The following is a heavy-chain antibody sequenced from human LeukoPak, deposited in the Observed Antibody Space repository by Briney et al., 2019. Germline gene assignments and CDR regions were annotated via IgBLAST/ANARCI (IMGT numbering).Heavy chain of an antibody. D-gene: IGHD2-21*02. CDR2: INPNSGGT. Sequence: ASVKVSCKASGYTFTGYHMHWVRQAPGQGLEWMGWINPNSGGTNYAQKVQGRVTMTRDTSTSTAYMELRSLRSDDTAVYYCAREEGDWGDAFDIWGQGTLVTVSS. CDR1: GYTFTGYH. CDR3: AREEGDWGDAFDI. V-gene: IGHV1-2*02. J-gene: IGHJ3*02.